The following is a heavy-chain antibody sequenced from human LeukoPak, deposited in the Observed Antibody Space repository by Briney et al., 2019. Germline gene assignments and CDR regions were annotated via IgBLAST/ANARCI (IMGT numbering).Heavy chain of an antibody. V-gene: IGHV4-38-2*02. CDR1: GYSISSGYY. CDR2: IYHSGST. D-gene: IGHD3-10*01. CDR3: ARDRVDTGAFDI. Sequence: SETLSLTCTVSGYSISSGYYWGWIRQPPGKGLEWIGSIYHSGSTYYNPSLKSRVTISVDTSKNQFSLKLSSVTAADTAVYYCARDRVDTGAFDIWGQGTMVTVSS. J-gene: IGHJ3*02.